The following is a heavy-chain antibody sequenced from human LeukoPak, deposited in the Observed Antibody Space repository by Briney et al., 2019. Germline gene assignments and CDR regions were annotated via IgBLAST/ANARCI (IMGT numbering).Heavy chain of an antibody. V-gene: IGHV3-7*01. CDR3: ARVLAAAHHRDY. J-gene: IGHJ4*02. CDR1: GYTLTELS. D-gene: IGHD6-13*01. CDR2: IKQDGSEK. Sequence: SCKVSGYTLTELSMHWVRQAPGKGLEWVANIKQDGSEKYYVDSVKGRFTISRDNAKNSLYLQMNSLRAEDTAVYYCARVLAAAHHRDYWGQGTLVTVSS.